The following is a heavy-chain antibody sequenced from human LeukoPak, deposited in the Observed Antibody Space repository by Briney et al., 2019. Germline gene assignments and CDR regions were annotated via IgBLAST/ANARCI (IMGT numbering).Heavy chain of an antibody. CDR1: GFTFSSYS. V-gene: IGHV3-21*01. J-gene: IGHJ3*02. CDR3: ARPDEQQLVRDAFDI. D-gene: IGHD6-13*01. Sequence: KTGGSLRLSCAASGFTFSSYSMNWVRQAPGKGLEWVSSISSSSYIYYADSVKGRFTISRDNAKNSLYLQMSSLRAEDTAVYYCARPDEQQLVRDAFDIWGQGTMVTVSS. CDR2: ISSSSYI.